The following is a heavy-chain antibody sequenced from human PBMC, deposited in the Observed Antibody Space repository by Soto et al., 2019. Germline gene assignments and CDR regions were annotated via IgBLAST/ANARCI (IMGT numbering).Heavy chain of an antibody. J-gene: IGHJ5*02. Sequence: QITLKESGPTLVKPTQTLTLTCTFSGFSLTTRGVGVGWIRQPPGTALECLALIYWDDDKRYSPSLQSRLSSTKDTSKNPVVLTMTNVDPVDTATYYCAHIPNYYQYDWFDPWGQGTLVSVSS. CDR1: GFSLTTRGVG. V-gene: IGHV2-5*02. CDR3: AHIPNYYQYDWFDP. CDR2: IYWDDDK. D-gene: IGHD3-16*01.